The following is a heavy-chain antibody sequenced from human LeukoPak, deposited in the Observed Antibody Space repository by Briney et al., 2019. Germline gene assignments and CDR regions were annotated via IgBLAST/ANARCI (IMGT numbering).Heavy chain of an antibody. CDR1: GFTFSGYS. D-gene: IGHD4-23*01. V-gene: IGHV3-21*01. CDR3: ARGPDYGGYDSGH. J-gene: IGHJ4*02. Sequence: GGSLRLSCAASGFTFSGYSMNWVRQAPGKGLEWVSSISSSSSYIYYADSVKGRFTISRDNAKNSLYLQMNSLRAEDTAVYYCARGPDYGGYDSGHWGQGTLVTVSS. CDR2: ISSSSSYI.